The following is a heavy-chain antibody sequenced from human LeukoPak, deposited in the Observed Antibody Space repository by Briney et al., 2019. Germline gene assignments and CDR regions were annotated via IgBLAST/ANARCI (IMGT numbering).Heavy chain of an antibody. CDR1: GGSISSHY. Sequence: SETLSLTCTVSGGSISSHYWGWIRQPPGKGLEWIGSMHYSGSTDYNPSLKSRVTISVDTSKNHFSLKLSSVTAADTAVYYCARHIIQAPDFGYWGQGTLVTVSS. CDR3: ARHIIQAPDFGY. V-gene: IGHV4-39*01. CDR2: MHYSGST. J-gene: IGHJ4*02. D-gene: IGHD3-10*01.